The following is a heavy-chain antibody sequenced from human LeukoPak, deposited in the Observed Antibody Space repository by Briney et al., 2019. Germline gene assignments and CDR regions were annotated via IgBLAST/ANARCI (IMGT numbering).Heavy chain of an antibody. CDR1: SGSIGSFY. Sequence: SETLSLTCTVSSGSIGSFYWSWIRQPPGKGLEWIGNIHYSGSTSYNPSLKSRVTISVDTSKNQFSLKLSSVTAADTAVYYCARDQDYVAAFDIWGQGTMVTVSS. CDR3: ARDQDYVAAFDI. CDR2: IHYSGST. D-gene: IGHD4-17*01. J-gene: IGHJ3*02. V-gene: IGHV4-59*01.